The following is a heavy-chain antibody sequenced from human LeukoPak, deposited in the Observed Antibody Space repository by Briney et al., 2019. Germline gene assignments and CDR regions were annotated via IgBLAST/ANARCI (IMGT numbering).Heavy chain of an antibody. CDR2: IYYTGST. D-gene: IGHD6-13*01. Sequence: SETLSLTCTASGGSISNYYWNWIRQPPGKGLEWIGYIYYTGSTNYNPSLKSRVTMSVDTSKNQFSLNLKSVTPEDTAVYYCARNLIPEQLVLNFWGQGTLVTVSS. V-gene: IGHV4-59*01. CDR1: GGSISNYY. J-gene: IGHJ4*02. CDR3: ARNLIPEQLVLNF.